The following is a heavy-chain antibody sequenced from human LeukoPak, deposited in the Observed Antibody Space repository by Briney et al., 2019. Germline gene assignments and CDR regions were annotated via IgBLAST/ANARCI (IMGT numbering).Heavy chain of an antibody. V-gene: IGHV3-33*06. D-gene: IGHD2-15*01. J-gene: IGHJ4*02. CDR3: AKSFPPCSGGSCYHFDY. Sequence: GGSLRLSCAASGLSVRNNGMHWVRQAPGQGLEWVAAIDSDGYRRYYADRVKGRFTVTRDISKNTVDLQMNSLRAEDTAVYYCAKSFPPCSGGSCYHFDYWGQGTLVTVSS. CDR2: IDSDGYRR. CDR1: GLSVRNNG.